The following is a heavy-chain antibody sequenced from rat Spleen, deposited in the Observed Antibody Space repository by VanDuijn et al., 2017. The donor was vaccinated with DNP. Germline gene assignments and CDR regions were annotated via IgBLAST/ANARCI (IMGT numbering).Heavy chain of an antibody. Sequence: EVQLVESGGGLVQPGRSLKLSCAASGFTFSNYDMAWVRQAPTKGLEWVASISTSGGSTYYRDSVKGRFTISRDNAKSTLYLQMDSLRSEDTATYYCTTLNSGTYDSWGQGVMVTVSS. CDR1: GFTFSNYD. CDR2: ISTSGGST. V-gene: IGHV5-27*01. D-gene: IGHD1-3*01. CDR3: TTLNSGTYDS. J-gene: IGHJ2*01.